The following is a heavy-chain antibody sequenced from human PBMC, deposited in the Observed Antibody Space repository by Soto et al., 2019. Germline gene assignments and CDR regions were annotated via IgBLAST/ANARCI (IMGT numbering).Heavy chain of an antibody. Sequence: GGSLRLSCAASGFTFSSYWMSWVRQAPGKGLEWVANIKQDGSEKYYVDSVKGRFTFSRDNAKNSLYLKMNGLRAEDTAVYYCARESVADYYYYGMDVWGQGTTVTVSS. D-gene: IGHD6-19*01. V-gene: IGHV3-7*05. CDR3: ARESVADYYYYGMDV. CDR2: IKQDGSEK. CDR1: GFTFSSYW. J-gene: IGHJ6*02.